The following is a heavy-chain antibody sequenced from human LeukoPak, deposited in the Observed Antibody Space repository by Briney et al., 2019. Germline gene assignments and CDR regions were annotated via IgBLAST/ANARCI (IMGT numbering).Heavy chain of an antibody. CDR3: AREGANPLYYYYYMDV. J-gene: IGHJ6*03. CDR2: ISSSSSTI. Sequence: QSGGSLRLSCAASGFTFSSYAMSWVRQAPGKGLEWVSYISSSSSTIYYADSVKGRFTISRDNAKNSLYLQMNSLRAEDTAVYYCAREGANPLYYYYYMDVWGKGTTVTVSS. D-gene: IGHD2-8*01. CDR1: GFTFSSYA. V-gene: IGHV3-48*04.